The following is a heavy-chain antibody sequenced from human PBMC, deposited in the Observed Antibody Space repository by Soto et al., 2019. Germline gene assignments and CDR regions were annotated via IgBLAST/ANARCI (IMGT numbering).Heavy chain of an antibody. V-gene: IGHV1-69*01. J-gene: IGHJ6*02. CDR1: GGSFNSDA. D-gene: IGHD4-17*01. CDR2: IISISGTT. Sequence: QVQLVQSGAEVKKPGSSVKVSCKASGGSFNSDAINWVRQAPGQGLEWMGGIISISGTTNYAQKSQGRVTITADEPTGTAYMDVRSLRSEDTAIYYCARGDYGDYHSYYYGMAVWGQGTTVTVSS. CDR3: ARGDYGDYHSYYYGMAV.